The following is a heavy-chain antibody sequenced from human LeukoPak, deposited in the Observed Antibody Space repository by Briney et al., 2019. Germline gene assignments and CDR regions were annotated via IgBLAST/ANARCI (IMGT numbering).Heavy chain of an antibody. CDR1: GFTFSSYW. CDR2: IKQDGSEK. V-gene: IGHV3-7*01. CDR3: ATYSSLNRREFQF. D-gene: IGHD3-22*01. J-gene: IGHJ1*01. Sequence: GGSLRLSCAASGFTFSSYWMSWVRQAPGKGLEWVANIKQDGSEKYYVDSVKGRFTISRDNAKNSLYLQMNSLRAEDTAVYYCATYSSLNRREFQFWGQGTLLTVSS.